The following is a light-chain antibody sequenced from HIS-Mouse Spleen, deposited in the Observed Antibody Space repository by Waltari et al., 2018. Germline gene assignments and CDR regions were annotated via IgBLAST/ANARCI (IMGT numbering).Light chain of an antibody. V-gene: IGLV1-40*01. CDR1: SSNIRAGYD. CDR3: QSYDSSLSGWV. CDR2: GNS. Sequence: QSVLTQPPSVSGAPGQRVTIPCTGSSSNIRAGYDVHWYQPLPGTAPKLLIYGNSNRPSGVPDRFSGSKSGTSASLAITGLQAEDEADYYCQSYDSSLSGWVFGGGTKLTVL. J-gene: IGLJ3*02.